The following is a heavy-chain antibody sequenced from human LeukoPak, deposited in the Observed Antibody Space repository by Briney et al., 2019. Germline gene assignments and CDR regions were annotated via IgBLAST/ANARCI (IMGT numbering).Heavy chain of an antibody. Sequence: GGSLRLSCAASGFTFDDYAMHWVRQAPGKGLEWVSLISWDGGSTYYADSVKGRFTISRDNSKNSLYLQMNSLRAEDTALYYCAKDIRGSTSWYGLDYWGQGTLVTVSS. CDR1: GFTFDDYA. CDR2: ISWDGGST. J-gene: IGHJ4*02. D-gene: IGHD6-13*01. CDR3: AKDIRGSTSWYGLDY. V-gene: IGHV3-43D*03.